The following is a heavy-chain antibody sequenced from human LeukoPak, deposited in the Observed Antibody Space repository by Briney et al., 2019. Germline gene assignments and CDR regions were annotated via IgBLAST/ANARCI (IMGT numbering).Heavy chain of an antibody. CDR1: GGSISTYY. CDR3: ARSGTKTNGFDH. D-gene: IGHD2-8*01. CDR2: IYYSGST. J-gene: IGHJ4*02. Sequence: PSETLSLTCTVSGGSISTYYWSWIRQPPGKGLEWIGYIYYSGSTNYSPSLQSRVTMSVDTSKNQFSLRMNSVTAADTAVYYCARSGTKTNGFDHWGQETLVTVSS. V-gene: IGHV4-59*01.